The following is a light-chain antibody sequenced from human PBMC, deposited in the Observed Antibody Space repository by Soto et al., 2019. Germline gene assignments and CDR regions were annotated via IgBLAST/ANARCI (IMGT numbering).Light chain of an antibody. CDR1: SSDDALYRY. J-gene: IGLJ1*01. Sequence: QSALTQTASVSGSPGQSITISCTGTSSDDALYRYVSWFQQHPGKAPKLLIYDVTKRPSGVPTRFSGSRSGKTASLTISGLQAEDEADYYCCGYAGADTYVFGTGTKVTVL. V-gene: IGLV2-14*01. CDR2: DVT. CDR3: CGYAGADTYV.